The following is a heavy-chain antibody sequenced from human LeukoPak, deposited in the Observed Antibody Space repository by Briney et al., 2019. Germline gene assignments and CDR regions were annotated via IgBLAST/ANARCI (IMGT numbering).Heavy chain of an antibody. CDR2: IYYSGST. CDR1: GGSISSYY. J-gene: IGHJ6*02. D-gene: IGHD3-3*01. Sequence: SETLSLTCTVSGGSISSYYWSWIRQPAGKGLEWIGYIYYSGSTNYNPSLKSRVTISVDTSKNQFSLKLSSVTAADTAVYYCARLLENDFWSGYLTRSNYYGMDVWGQGTTVTVSS. V-gene: IGHV4-59*08. CDR3: ARLLENDFWSGYLTRSNYYGMDV.